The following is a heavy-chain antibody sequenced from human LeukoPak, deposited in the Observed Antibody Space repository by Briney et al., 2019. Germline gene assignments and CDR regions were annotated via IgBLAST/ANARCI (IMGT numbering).Heavy chain of an antibody. V-gene: IGHV1-69*01. Sequence: SVKVSCKASGGTFSSYAISLVRQAPGQGLEWMGGIIPIFGTANYAQKFQGRVTITADESTSTAYMELSSLRSEDTAVYYCARAVVPAAQNSGFDYWGQGTMVTVSS. CDR1: GGTFSSYA. CDR3: ARAVVPAAQNSGFDY. J-gene: IGHJ4*02. CDR2: IIPIFGTA. D-gene: IGHD2-2*01.